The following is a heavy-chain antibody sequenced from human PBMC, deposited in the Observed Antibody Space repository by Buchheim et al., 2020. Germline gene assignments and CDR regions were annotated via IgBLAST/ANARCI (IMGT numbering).Heavy chain of an antibody. CDR1: GDSISSGDYY. CDR3: ARDTHYYDSSGYLVYYYGMDV. V-gene: IGHV4-30-4*01. Sequence: QVQLQESGPGLVKPSQTLSLTCTVSGDSISSGDYYWSWIRQPPGKGLEWIGYIYYSGSTYYNPSLKSRVTISVDTSKNQFSLKLRSVTAADTAVYYCARDTHYYDSSGYLVYYYGMDVWGQGTT. CDR2: IYYSGST. J-gene: IGHJ6*02. D-gene: IGHD3-22*01.